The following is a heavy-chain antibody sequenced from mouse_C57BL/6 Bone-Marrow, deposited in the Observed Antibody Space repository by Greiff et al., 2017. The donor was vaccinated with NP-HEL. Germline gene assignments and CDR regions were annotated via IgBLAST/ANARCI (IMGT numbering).Heavy chain of an antibody. J-gene: IGHJ2*01. V-gene: IGHV1-87*01. CDR3: SEDSAVYYCAVLLRCLFHY. CDR1: YTFSRRVH. Sequence: QVQLKQSGPELARPWASVKISCQAFYTFSRRVHFAIRDTNYWRQWVKQRPGQGLEWIGAIYPGNGDTSYNKKFKGKATMTAENSSSTSYMQLSSLTSEDSAVYYCAVLLRCLFHYGGQGTTLTVSS. D-gene: IGHD1-1*01. CDR2: GQGLEWIG.